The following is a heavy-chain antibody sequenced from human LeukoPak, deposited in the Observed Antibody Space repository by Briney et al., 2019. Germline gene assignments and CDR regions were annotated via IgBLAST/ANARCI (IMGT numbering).Heavy chain of an antibody. CDR2: ISSSSSYI. D-gene: IGHD4-17*01. V-gene: IGHV3-21*01. CDR3: ARGGYGDYYFDY. CDR1: GFTFSSYS. Sequence: GGSLRLSCAASGFTFSSYSMNWVRQAPGKGLEWVSSISSSSSYIYYADSVKGRFTISRDNAKNSLYLQMNSLRAEETAVYYCARGGYGDYYFDYWGQGTLVTVSS. J-gene: IGHJ4*01.